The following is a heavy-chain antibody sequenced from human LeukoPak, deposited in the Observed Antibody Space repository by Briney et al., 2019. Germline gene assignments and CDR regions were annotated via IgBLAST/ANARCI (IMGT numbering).Heavy chain of an antibody. Sequence: NPSETLSLTCNVSGGSISSGGYYWSWIRQAPGKGLEWVSYISSSSSYTNYADSVKGRFTISRDNAKNSLYLQMNSLRAEDTAVYYCASGIAAAGTGYWGRGTLVTVSS. J-gene: IGHJ4*02. CDR1: GGSISSGGYY. CDR2: ISSSSSYT. V-gene: IGHV3-11*03. D-gene: IGHD6-13*01. CDR3: ASGIAAAGTGY.